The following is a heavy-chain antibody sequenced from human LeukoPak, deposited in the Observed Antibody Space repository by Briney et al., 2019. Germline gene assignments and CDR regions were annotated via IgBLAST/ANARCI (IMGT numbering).Heavy chain of an antibody. CDR2: IYTSGST. CDR1: GGSISSGSYY. J-gene: IGHJ4*02. V-gene: IGHV4-61*02. CDR3: ARVHNWNPMEYYFDY. D-gene: IGHD1-1*01. Sequence: PPETLSLTCTVSGGSISSGSYYWRWIRQPAGKGLEWIGRIYTSGSTNYNPSLKSRVTISVDTSKNQFSLKLSSVTAADAAVYYCARVHNWNPMEYYFDYWGQGTLVTVSS.